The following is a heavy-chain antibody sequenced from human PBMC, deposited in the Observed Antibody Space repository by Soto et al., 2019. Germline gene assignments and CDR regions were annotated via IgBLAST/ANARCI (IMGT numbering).Heavy chain of an antibody. J-gene: IGHJ3*02. CDR2: IGGDGNDR. D-gene: IGHD1-20*01. CDR3: VKDRMPHNSVWDPFDI. V-gene: IGHV3-23*01. CDR1: GLKFVIFA. Sequence: GVSLSHWSAVAGLKFVIFAEGWVRQAPRKGLEWVSVIGGDGNDRYYADSVKGRFTISRDNSRNTVFLQMNSLRGEDTAMYFCVKDRMPHNSVWDPFDIWGQGTTVTFSS.